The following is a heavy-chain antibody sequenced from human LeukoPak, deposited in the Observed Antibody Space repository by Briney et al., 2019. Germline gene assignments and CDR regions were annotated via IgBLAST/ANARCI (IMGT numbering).Heavy chain of an antibody. Sequence: PSQTLSLTCTVSGGSISSGGYYWRWIRQHPGKGLEWNVYIYYSGSTYYNPSLKSRVTISVATSKNQFSLKLSSVTAADTAVYYCARVIAVTGMAHWFDPWGQGTLVTVSS. V-gene: IGHV4-31*03. J-gene: IGHJ5*02. CDR1: GGSISSGGYY. CDR2: IYYSGST. CDR3: ARVIAVTGMAHWFDP. D-gene: IGHD6-19*01.